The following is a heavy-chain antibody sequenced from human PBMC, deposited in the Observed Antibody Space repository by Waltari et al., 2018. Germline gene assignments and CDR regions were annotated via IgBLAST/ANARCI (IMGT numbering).Heavy chain of an antibody. D-gene: IGHD3-22*01. CDR1: GGSISSHY. CDR2: IHYSGST. CDR3: ARYHYGSSGPDY. J-gene: IGHJ4*02. Sequence: QVQLQESGPGLVKPSETLSLTCTVSGGSISSHYWSWIRQPPGKGLEWIGYIHYSGSTNYNPSLKSRVTISVDTSKNQFSLKLSSVTAADTAVYYCARYHYGSSGPDYWGQGTLVTVSS. V-gene: IGHV4-59*11.